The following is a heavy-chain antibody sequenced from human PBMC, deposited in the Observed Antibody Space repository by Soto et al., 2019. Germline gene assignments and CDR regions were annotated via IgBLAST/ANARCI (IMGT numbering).Heavy chain of an antibody. Sequence: QVQLVQSGAEVKKPGASVKVSCKASGYTFTSYDINWVRQATGQGLEWMGWIIPIFGTANYAQKFQGRVTITADESTSTAYMELSSLRSEDTAVYYCARALRRDPKVSPAGYWGQGTLVTVSS. CDR1: GYTFTSYD. CDR2: IIPIFGTA. V-gene: IGHV1-69*01. D-gene: IGHD4-17*01. CDR3: ARALRRDPKVSPAGY. J-gene: IGHJ4*02.